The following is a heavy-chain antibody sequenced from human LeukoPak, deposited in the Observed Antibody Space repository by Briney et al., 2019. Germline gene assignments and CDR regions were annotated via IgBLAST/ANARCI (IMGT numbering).Heavy chain of an antibody. D-gene: IGHD3-16*01. V-gene: IGHV3-7*01. J-gene: IGHJ4*02. CDR3: ARDVKGGNFDY. Sequence: GGSLRLSCAASGFTFTNYWMSWVRQAPGKGLEWVANVKKDGSEKYYVDSVKGRFTISKDNAKNSVYLQMNSLRVEDTAVYYCARDVKGGNFDYWGQGTLVTVSS. CDR1: GFTFTNYW. CDR2: VKKDGSEK.